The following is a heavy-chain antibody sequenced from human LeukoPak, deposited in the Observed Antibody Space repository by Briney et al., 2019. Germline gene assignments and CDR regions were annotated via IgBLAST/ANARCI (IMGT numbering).Heavy chain of an antibody. CDR1: GFTFSSYG. CDR2: ISYDGSNK. CDR3: AKVAPDYGSGRGNWFDP. Sequence: GGSLRLSCAASGFTFSSYGMHWVRQAPGKGLEWVAVISYDGSNKYYADSVKGRFTISRDNSKNTLYLQMNSLRAEDTAVHYCAKVAPDYGSGRGNWFDPWGQGTLVTVSS. V-gene: IGHV3-30*18. J-gene: IGHJ5*02. D-gene: IGHD3-10*01.